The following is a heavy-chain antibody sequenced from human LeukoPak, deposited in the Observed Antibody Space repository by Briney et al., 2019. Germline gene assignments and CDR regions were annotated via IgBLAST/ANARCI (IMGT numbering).Heavy chain of an antibody. CDR2: INWNGGST. CDR3: ARVQAFVVAATETFDY. J-gene: IGHJ4*02. CDR1: GFTFGDYG. V-gene: IGHV3-20*04. Sequence: GGSLRLSCAASGFTFGDYGMSWVRQAPGKGLEWVSGINWNGGSTGYADSVKGRFTISRDNAKNSLYLQMNSLRAEDTALYYCARVQAFVVAATETFDYWGQGTLVTVSS. D-gene: IGHD2-15*01.